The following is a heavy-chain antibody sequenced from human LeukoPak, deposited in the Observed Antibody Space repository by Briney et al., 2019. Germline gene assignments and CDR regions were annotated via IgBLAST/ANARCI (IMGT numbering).Heavy chain of an antibody. CDR1: GYTFTGYY. D-gene: IGHD5-18*01. CDR2: MNPNSGNT. J-gene: IGHJ4*02. V-gene: IGHV1-8*02. Sequence: VASVKVSCKASGYTFTGYYMHWVRQAPGQGLEWMGWMNPNSGNTGYAQKFQGRVTMTRNTSISTAYMELSSLRSEDTAVYYCARVREYSYGYYFDYWGQGTLVTVSS. CDR3: ARVREYSYGYYFDY.